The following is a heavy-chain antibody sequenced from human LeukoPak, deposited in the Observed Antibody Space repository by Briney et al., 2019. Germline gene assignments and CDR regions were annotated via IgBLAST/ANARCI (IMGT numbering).Heavy chain of an antibody. CDR1: GGTFSNYA. CDR2: IIPFFGPA. D-gene: IGHD2-8*01. V-gene: IGHV1-69*13. CDR3: ARGPSHIALISYCYYYYMYL. J-gene: IGHJ6*03. Sequence: SVKVSCKASGGTFSNYAISWVRQAAGQGLEWMGGIIPFFGPAHSAQKLQGRVTIPADESTSTAYMELSSLRSEHTAVYYCARGPSHIALISYCYYYYMYLWVKGSTVTVCS.